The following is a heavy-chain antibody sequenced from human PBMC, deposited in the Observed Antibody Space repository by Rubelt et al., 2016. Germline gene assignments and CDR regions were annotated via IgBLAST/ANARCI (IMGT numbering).Heavy chain of an antibody. CDR3: ARITEADSAGLDD. J-gene: IGHJ4*02. V-gene: IGHV3-21*01. D-gene: IGHD6-13*01. CDR1: GFTFSSFA. Sequence: GGGLVKPGGSLRLSCAASGFTFSSFAMSWVRQVPGKGLEWVSSIGSVGDHIYYADSVKGRFTISRDNAKNSLYLQMNSLKAEATAVYYWARITEADSAGLDDWGQGTLVTASS. CDR2: IGSVGDHI.